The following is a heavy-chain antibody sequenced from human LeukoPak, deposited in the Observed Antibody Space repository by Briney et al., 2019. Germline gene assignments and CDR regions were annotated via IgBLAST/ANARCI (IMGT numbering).Heavy chain of an antibody. Sequence: SETLSLTCTVSGGSISSYYRSWIRQPPGKGLEWIGYIYHSGSTNYNPSLKSRVTISVDTSKNQFSLKLSSVTAADTAVYYCARVRSSGEPHLDFWVQGSLVTVCS. CDR1: GGSISSYY. J-gene: IGHJ4*02. CDR3: ARVRSSGEPHLDF. D-gene: IGHD3-10*01. V-gene: IGHV4-59*01. CDR2: IYHSGST.